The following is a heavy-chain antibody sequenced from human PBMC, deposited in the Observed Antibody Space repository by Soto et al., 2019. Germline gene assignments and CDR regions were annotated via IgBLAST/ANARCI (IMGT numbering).Heavy chain of an antibody. CDR2: IDPSESDT. Sequence: PGESLKISCKGSGYSFTSYWISWVRQMPGKGLEWMGRIDPSESDTKYSPSFQGHVTISADKSISTAYLQWSSLTASDTAMYYCARLQAAAGDNDLTFDYWGQGTQVTVSS. CDR1: GYSFTSYW. D-gene: IGHD6-13*01. V-gene: IGHV5-10-1*01. CDR3: ARLQAAAGDNDLTFDY. J-gene: IGHJ4*02.